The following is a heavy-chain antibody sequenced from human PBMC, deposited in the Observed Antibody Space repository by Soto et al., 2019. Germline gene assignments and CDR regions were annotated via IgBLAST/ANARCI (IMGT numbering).Heavy chain of an antibody. D-gene: IGHD2-15*01. Sequence: SETRSRTFGVSGDSDSNVNWWIWVSQAPGKGLAWIGEIYHSGTTNYNPSLTGRVTMSVDKSKNQFSLNLTSVTAADTAGDYCARLTGLFTLSHVDPWAQAILVTVTA. CDR2: IYHSGTT. V-gene: IGHV4-4*02. CDR1: GDSDSNVNW. J-gene: IGHJ5*02. CDR3: ARLTGLFTLSHVDP.